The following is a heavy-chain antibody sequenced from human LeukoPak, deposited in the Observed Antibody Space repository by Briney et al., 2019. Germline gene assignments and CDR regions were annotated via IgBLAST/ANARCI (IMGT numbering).Heavy chain of an antibody. CDR1: GFTFSTYA. CDR3: AKDQSWTLRRFDY. Sequence: SGGSLRLSCAASGFTFSTYAMSWVRQAPGKGLEWVAVISYDGSNKYYADSVKGRFTISRDNSKNTLYLQMNSLRAEDTAVYYCAKDQSWTLRRFDYWGQGTLVTVSS. CDR2: ISYDGSNK. J-gene: IGHJ4*02. V-gene: IGHV3-30*18. D-gene: IGHD1-1*01.